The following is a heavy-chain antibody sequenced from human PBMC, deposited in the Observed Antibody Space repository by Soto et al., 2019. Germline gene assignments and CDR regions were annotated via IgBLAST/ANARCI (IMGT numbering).Heavy chain of an antibody. V-gene: IGHV4-31*03. Sequence: SETLSLTCTVSGYSISSGGYFWTWIRQHPGKGPEWIGHISNTGSAYYNPSLKSRLTITVGTSKNQFSLKLSSVTAADTAVYYCARASCISTSCFDPWGQGTLVTVSS. D-gene: IGHD2-2*01. CDR1: GYSISSGGYF. J-gene: IGHJ5*02. CDR3: ARASCISTSCFDP. CDR2: ISNTGSA.